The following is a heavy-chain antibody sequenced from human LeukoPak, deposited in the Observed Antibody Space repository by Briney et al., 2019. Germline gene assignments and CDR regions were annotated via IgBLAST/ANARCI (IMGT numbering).Heavy chain of an antibody. CDR3: ARSGASITIFGVVENWFDP. D-gene: IGHD3-3*01. V-gene: IGHV4-59*01. J-gene: IGHJ5*02. Sequence: SETLSLTCTVSGGSISSYHWSWIRQPPGKGLEWIGYIYYSGSTNYNPSLKSRVTISVDTSKNQFSLKLSSVTAADTAVYYCARSGASITIFGVVENWFDPWGQGTLVTVSS. CDR1: GGSISSYH. CDR2: IYYSGST.